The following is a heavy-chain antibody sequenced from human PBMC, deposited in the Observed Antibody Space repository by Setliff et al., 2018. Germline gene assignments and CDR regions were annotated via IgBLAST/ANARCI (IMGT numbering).Heavy chain of an antibody. J-gene: IGHJ3*02. V-gene: IGHV1-2*04. CDR1: GYTFTGYY. Sequence: ASVKVSCKASGYTFTGYYMHWVRQAPGQGLEWMGWINPNSGGTNYAQKFQGWVTMTRDTSISTAYMELSRLRSDDTAVYYCARGRDFWSGYGADAFDIWGQGTMVTV. CDR3: ARGRDFWSGYGADAFDI. CDR2: INPNSGGT. D-gene: IGHD3-3*01.